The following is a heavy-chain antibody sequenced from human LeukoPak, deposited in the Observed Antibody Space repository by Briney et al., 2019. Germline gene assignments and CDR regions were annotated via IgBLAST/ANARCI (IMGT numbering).Heavy chain of an antibody. Sequence: ASVKVSCKASGYTFTSYYTHWVRQAPGQGLEWMGIINPSGGSTSYAQKFQGRVTMTRDTSTSTVYMELSSLRSEDTAVYYCASEGYCSSTSCYTDYWGQGTLVTVSS. CDR1: GYTFTSYY. CDR3: ASEGYCSSTSCYTDY. CDR2: INPSGGST. D-gene: IGHD2-2*01. V-gene: IGHV1-46*01. J-gene: IGHJ4*02.